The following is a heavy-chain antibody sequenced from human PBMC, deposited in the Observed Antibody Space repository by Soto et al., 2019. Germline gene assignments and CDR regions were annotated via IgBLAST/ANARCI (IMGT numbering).Heavy chain of an antibody. V-gene: IGHV1-69*01. CDR3: VLNWMTAYTPGRPKKKDYYYYGLNV. J-gene: IGHJ6*02. CDR1: GGSFSSHA. Sequence: QLVQSGAEVKKPGSSVKVSCKASGGSFSSHAVSWLRQAPGQGPEWMGGIIPIYGTTTYAQKFQGRITITAGELTTNAYVELSSIRSEDTAIYYCVLNWMTAYTPGRPKKKDYYYYGLNVWGHGTTVIVSS. D-gene: IGHD3-10*01. CDR2: IIPIYGTT.